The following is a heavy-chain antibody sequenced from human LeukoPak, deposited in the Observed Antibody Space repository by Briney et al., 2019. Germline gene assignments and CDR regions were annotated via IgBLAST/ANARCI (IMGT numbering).Heavy chain of an antibody. CDR3: AKDMSDSSGYIDY. CDR1: GFIFSSHA. D-gene: IGHD3-22*01. CDR2: TWYSGNDE. J-gene: IGHJ4*02. Sequence: GGSLRLSCTASGFIFSSHAMHWVRQAPGKGLEWVAITWYSGNDEYYADSVKGRCTISRDNSRNTLYLQMNSLRPEDTAVYYCAKDMSDSSGYIDYWGQGTLVTVSS. V-gene: IGHV3-30*02.